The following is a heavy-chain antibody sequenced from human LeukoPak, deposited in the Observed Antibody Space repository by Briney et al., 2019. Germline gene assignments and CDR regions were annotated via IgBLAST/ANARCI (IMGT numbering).Heavy chain of an antibody. CDR2: ISSAGST. J-gene: IGHJ4*02. D-gene: IGHD5-24*01. V-gene: IGHV3-53*01. CDR3: ASTDGYNSFDY. CDR1: GFTLSSKY. Sequence: PGGSLRLSCAASGFTLSSKYMNWVRQAPGKGLEWVSVISSAGSTYYADSVKGRLTISRDNSKNTLYLQMNSLRAEDTAVYYCASTDGYNSFDYWGQGTLVTVSS.